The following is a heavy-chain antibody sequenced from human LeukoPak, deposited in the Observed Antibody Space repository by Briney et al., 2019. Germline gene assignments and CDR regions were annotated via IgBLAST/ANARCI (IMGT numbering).Heavy chain of an antibody. Sequence: ASVKVSCKASGYTFTGYYIHWVRQAPGQGLEWMGWINPNNGGTNYVQKFQGWVTMTRDTSISTAYMELSRLRSNDTAVYYCATQGYSYGNYGMDVWGQGTTVTVSS. J-gene: IGHJ6*02. CDR2: INPNNGGT. V-gene: IGHV1-2*04. D-gene: IGHD5-18*01. CDR1: GYTFTGYY. CDR3: ATQGYSYGNYGMDV.